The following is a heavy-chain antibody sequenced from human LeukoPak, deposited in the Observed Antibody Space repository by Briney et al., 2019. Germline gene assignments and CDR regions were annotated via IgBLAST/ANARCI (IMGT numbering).Heavy chain of an antibody. CDR2: LYSGGST. D-gene: IGHD2-2*01. V-gene: IGHV3-66*04. CDR1: GFTVSNNY. J-gene: IGHJ4*02. Sequence: PGGSLRLSCVASGFTVSNNYMSWVRQAPGKGLEWVSVLYSGGSTYYADSVKGRFTISRDNSKNTLYLQMNSLRAEDTAVYYCARHRGYCTSTSCYSYYFDYWGQGTLVTVSS. CDR3: ARHRGYCTSTSCYSYYFDY.